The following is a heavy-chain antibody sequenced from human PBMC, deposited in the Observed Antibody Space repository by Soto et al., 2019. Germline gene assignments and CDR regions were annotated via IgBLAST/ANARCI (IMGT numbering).Heavy chain of an antibody. Sequence: SVKVSCKASGGTFSSYAISWVRQAPGQGLEWMGGIIPIFGTANYAQKFQGRVTITADESTSTAYMELSSLRSEDTAVYYCASGLGERSSSWYLLTYYYYGMDVWGQGTTVTVSS. CDR3: ASGLGERSSSWYLLTYYYYGMDV. J-gene: IGHJ6*02. CDR1: GGTFSSYA. D-gene: IGHD6-13*01. CDR2: IIPIFGTA. V-gene: IGHV1-69*13.